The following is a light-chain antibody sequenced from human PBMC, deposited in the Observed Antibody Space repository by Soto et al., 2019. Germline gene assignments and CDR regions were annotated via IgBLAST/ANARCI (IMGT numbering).Light chain of an antibody. J-gene: IGKJ3*01. CDR3: QPYGDSPLT. CDR1: QCVSSSY. CDR2: GAS. V-gene: IGKV3-20*01. Sequence: EIVLAQYPVTRSLSRERRAISSCAASQCVSSSYLAWHQQKPGQAPRLLIYGASRRATGIPDRFSCSGYGTDFPITISRVEPEDFGLYYCQPYGDSPLTSGPGTKVDFK.